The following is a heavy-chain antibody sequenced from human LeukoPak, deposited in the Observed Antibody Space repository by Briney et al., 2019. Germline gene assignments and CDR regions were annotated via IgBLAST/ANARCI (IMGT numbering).Heavy chain of an antibody. D-gene: IGHD4-23*01. CDR1: GGSISSSSYY. V-gene: IGHV4-39*07. J-gene: IGHJ3*02. CDR3: ARSGGWAFDI. Sequence: KASQTLSLTCTVSGGSISSSSYYWGWIRQPPGKGLEWIGSIYYSGSTYYNPSLKSRVTISVDTSKNQFSLKLSSVTAADTAVYYCARSGGWAFDIWGQGTMVTVSS. CDR2: IYYSGST.